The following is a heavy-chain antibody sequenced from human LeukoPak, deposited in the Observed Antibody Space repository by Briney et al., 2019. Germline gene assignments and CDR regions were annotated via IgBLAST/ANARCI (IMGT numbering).Heavy chain of an antibody. D-gene: IGHD6-19*01. V-gene: IGHV4-59*08. CDR2: IYYSGST. Sequence: SETLSLTCTVSGGSISSYYWSWIRQPPGKGLEWIGYIYYSGSTNYNPSLKSRVTISVDTSKNQFSLKLSSVTAADTAVYYCARHPARGVAGNAFDYWGQGTLVTVSS. CDR3: ARHPARGVAGNAFDY. CDR1: GGSISSYY. J-gene: IGHJ4*02.